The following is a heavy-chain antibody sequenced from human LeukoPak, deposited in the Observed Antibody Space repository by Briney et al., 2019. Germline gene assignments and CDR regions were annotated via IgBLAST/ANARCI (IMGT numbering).Heavy chain of an antibody. CDR1: GYTFTSYY. D-gene: IGHD3-22*01. J-gene: IGHJ4*02. CDR3: ARDPSYDSSGYYLFDY. CDR2: INPSGGST. V-gene: IGHV1-46*01. Sequence: ASVKVSCEASGYTFTSYYMHWVRQAPGQGLEWMGIINPSGGSTSYAQKFQGRVTMTRDTSTSTVYTELSSLRSEDTAVYYCARDPSYDSSGYYLFDYWGQGTLVTVSS.